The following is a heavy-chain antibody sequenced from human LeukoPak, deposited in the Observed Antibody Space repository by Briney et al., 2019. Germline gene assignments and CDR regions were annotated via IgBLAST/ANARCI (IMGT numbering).Heavy chain of an antibody. J-gene: IGHJ4*02. CDR1: GFTFSSHS. CDR2: ISSRSSYI. V-gene: IGHV3-21*01. D-gene: IGHD2-15*01. CDR3: AGDSRYVVAPPFDY. Sequence: GGSLRLSCAASGFTFSSHSMNWARQAPGEGLERVSSISSRSSYISYAHSGKGRFTISRDNAKNSLYLQMNSLRAEDTAVYYCAGDSRYVVAPPFDYWGQGTLVTVSS.